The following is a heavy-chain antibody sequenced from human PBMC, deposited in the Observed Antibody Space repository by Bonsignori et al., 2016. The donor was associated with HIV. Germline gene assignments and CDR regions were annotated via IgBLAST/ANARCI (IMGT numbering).Heavy chain of an antibody. CDR2: IYYTGTT. CDR3: ARGALDS. Sequence: WIRQPPGKGLEWIGYIYYTGTTNYNPSLKGRVTMSVDMSKHQFSLKLISVTAADTAVYYCARGALDSWGQGTLVTVSS. J-gene: IGHJ4*02. V-gene: IGHV4-59*01.